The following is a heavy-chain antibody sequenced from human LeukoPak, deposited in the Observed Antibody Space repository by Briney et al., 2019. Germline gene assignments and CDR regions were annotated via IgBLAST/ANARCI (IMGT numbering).Heavy chain of an antibody. CDR2: INHSGST. CDR3: ARETAARDAFDI. J-gene: IGHJ3*02. Sequence: SETLSLTCAVYGGSFSGYYWSWIRQPPGKGLEWIGEINHSGSTNYNPSLKGRVTISVDTSRNQFSLKLSSVTAADTAVYYCARETAARDAFDIWGQGTMVTVSS. CDR1: GGSFSGYY. D-gene: IGHD6-6*01. V-gene: IGHV4-34*01.